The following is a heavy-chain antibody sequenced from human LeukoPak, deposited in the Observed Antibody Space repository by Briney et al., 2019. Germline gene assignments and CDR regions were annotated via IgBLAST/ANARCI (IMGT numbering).Heavy chain of an antibody. CDR3: ARARRSSSGGERYFQH. V-gene: IGHV1-18*01. J-gene: IGHJ1*01. CDR1: GYTFTSYG. CDR2: ISAYNSNT. Sequence: GASVKVSCKASGYTFTSYGISWVRQAPGQGLEWMGWISAYNSNTNYAQKLQGRVTMTTDTSTSTAYMELRSLRSDDTAVYYCARARRSSSGGERYFQHWGQGTLVTVSS. D-gene: IGHD6-6*01.